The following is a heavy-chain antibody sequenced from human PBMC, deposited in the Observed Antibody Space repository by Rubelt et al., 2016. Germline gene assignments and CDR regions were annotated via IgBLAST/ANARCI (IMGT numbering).Heavy chain of an antibody. CDR1: GFSLSTSGVG. CDR3: AHRRPRGGSGWYAFDS. Sequence: QITLKESGPTLVKPTQTLTLTCTFSGFSLSTSGVGVGWIRQPPGKALEWLALIYWNDDKRYSPSLKSRLTITKDTSKNQVVLTMTNRDPVETATYYLAHRRPRGGSGWYAFDSWGQGTLVTDSS. V-gene: IGHV2-5*01. CDR2: IYWNDDK. D-gene: IGHD6-19*01. J-gene: IGHJ5*01.